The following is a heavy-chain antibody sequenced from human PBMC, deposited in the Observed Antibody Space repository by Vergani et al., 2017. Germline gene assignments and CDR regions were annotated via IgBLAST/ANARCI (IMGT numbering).Heavy chain of an antibody. Sequence: QVQLQESGPGLVKPSETLSLTCTVSGGSISSYYWSWIRQPPGKGLEWIGYIYYSGSTNYNPSLKSRVTISVDTSKNQFSLKRSSVTAADTAVYYCARGRWFGDPMPYWGQGTLVTVSS. CDR1: GGSISSYY. V-gene: IGHV4-59*01. CDR3: ARGRWFGDPMPY. CDR2: IYYSGST. J-gene: IGHJ4*02. D-gene: IGHD3-10*01.